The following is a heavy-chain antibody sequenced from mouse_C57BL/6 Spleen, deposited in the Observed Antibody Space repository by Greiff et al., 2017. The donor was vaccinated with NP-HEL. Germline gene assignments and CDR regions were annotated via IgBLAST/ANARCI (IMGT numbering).Heavy chain of an antibody. CDR2: ISDGGSYT. Sequence: EVHLVESGGGLVKPGGSLELSCAASGFTFSSYAMSWVRQTPEKRLEWVATISDGGSYTYYPDNVKGRFTISRDNAKNNLYLQMSHLKSEDTAMYYCARGDGPFAYWGQGTLVTVSA. V-gene: IGHV5-4*01. J-gene: IGHJ3*01. CDR3: ARGDGPFAY. D-gene: IGHD2-3*01. CDR1: GFTFSSYA.